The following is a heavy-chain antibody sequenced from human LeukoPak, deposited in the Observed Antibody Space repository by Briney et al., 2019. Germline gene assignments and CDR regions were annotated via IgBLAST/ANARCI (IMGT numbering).Heavy chain of an antibody. CDR1: GFTFSSYW. V-gene: IGHV3-7*01. Sequence: PGGSLRLSCAASGFTFSSYWMSWVRQAPGKGLEGVANIKQDGSEKYYVDSVKGRFTISRDNAKNSLYLQMNSLRAEDTAVYYCAGGRNYYYYGMDVWGQGTTVTVSS. CDR3: AGGRNYYYYGMDV. D-gene: IGHD1-14*01. CDR2: IKQDGSEK. J-gene: IGHJ6*02.